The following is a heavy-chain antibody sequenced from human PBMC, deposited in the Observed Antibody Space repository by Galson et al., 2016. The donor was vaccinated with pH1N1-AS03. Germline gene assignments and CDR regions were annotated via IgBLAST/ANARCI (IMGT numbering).Heavy chain of an antibody. CDR3: AKDPASGEGWDILGALNWFDP. J-gene: IGHJ5*02. CDR1: GFTFSSYG. Sequence: SLRLSCAASGFTFSSYGMHWVRQAPGKGLEWVAVISYDGSNKYYADSVKGRFTISRDNSKNTLYLQMNSLRAEDTAVYYCAKDPASGEGWDILGALNWFDPWGQGTLVTVSS. D-gene: IGHD1-26*01. V-gene: IGHV3-30*18. CDR2: ISYDGSNK.